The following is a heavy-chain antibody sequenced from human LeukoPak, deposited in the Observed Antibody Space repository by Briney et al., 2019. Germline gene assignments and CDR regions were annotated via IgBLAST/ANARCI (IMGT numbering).Heavy chain of an antibody. D-gene: IGHD4-17*01. Sequence: SETLSLTCAVYGGSFSGYYWSWIRQPPGKGLEWIGEINHSGSTNYNPSLKSRVTISVDTSKNQFSLKLSSVTAADTAVYYCARGDYGDYVGYWYFDLWGRGTLVTVSS. J-gene: IGHJ2*01. V-gene: IGHV4-34*01. CDR2: INHSGST. CDR1: GGSFSGYY. CDR3: ARGDYGDYVGYWYFDL.